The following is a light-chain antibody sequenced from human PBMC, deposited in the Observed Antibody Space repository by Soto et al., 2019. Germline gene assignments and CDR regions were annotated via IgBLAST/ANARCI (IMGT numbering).Light chain of an antibody. CDR2: EVS. CDR3: SSYTISSTVV. J-gene: IGLJ2*01. CDR1: STDVGGYNA. Sequence: QSVLSQPASVSGSPGQTITISCTGTSTDVGGYNAVSWYQHHPGKAPKLMIYEVSNRPSGVSNRFSGSKSGNTASLTISGLQTEDEADYYCSSYTISSTVVFGGGTKLTVL. V-gene: IGLV2-14*01.